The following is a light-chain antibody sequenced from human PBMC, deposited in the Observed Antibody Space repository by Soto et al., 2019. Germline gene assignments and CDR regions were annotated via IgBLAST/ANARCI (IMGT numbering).Light chain of an antibody. CDR3: QSYDSSLSFYV. CDR2: GNS. V-gene: IGLV1-40*01. J-gene: IGLJ1*01. Sequence: VLTQPPSVSGAPGQRVTISCTGSSSNIGAGYDVHWYQQLPGTAPKLLIYGNSNRPSGVPDRVSGSKSGTSASLAITGLQAEDEADYYCQSYDSSLSFYVFGTGTKLTVL. CDR1: SSNIGAGYD.